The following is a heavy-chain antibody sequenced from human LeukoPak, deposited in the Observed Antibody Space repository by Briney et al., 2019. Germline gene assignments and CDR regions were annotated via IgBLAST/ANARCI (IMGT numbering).Heavy chain of an antibody. CDR1: GCSFTTHW. CDR2: IYPDDSNT. D-gene: IGHD3-16*01. Sequence: GESLKISCKGSGCSFTTHWIGWVRQMPGKGLEWMGIIYPDDSNTRYSPSFQGQVTLSADKSINTAYLQWSSLRASDTAMYYCARLEEDLTLGVAGYWFVPWGQGTLVTVS. J-gene: IGHJ5*02. CDR3: ARLEEDLTLGVAGYWFVP. V-gene: IGHV5-51*01.